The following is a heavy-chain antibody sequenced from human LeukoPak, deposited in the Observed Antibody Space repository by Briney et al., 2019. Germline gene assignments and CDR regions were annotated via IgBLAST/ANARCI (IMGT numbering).Heavy chain of an antibody. CDR1: GYTFGTSG. V-gene: IGHV1-18*01. Sequence: GASVNVSFKTSGYTFGTSGISWLRQAPGQRLDWMGWISPSNGNTYYAQKVQSRVTTTSDKYTSTTYMEVRSLRSEDRAVYYSTRVRESSDWWGAFDVWGQGRIVTVSS. J-gene: IGHJ3*01. D-gene: IGHD2-8*02. CDR2: ISPSNGNT. CDR3: TRVRESSDWWGAFDV.